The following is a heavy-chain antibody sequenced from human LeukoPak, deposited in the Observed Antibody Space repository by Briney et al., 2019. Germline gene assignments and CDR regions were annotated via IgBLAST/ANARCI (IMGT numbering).Heavy chain of an antibody. D-gene: IGHD6-6*01. CDR3: ARVEIAARLGWYFDL. CDR2: IIPIFGIA. J-gene: IGHJ2*01. Sequence: SVKVSFKASGGTFISYAISWVRQAPGQGREWMGRIIPIFGIANYAQKFQGRVTITADKSTSTAYMELSSLRSEDTAVYYCARVEIAARLGWYFDLWGRGTLVTVSS. CDR1: GGTFISYA. V-gene: IGHV1-69*10.